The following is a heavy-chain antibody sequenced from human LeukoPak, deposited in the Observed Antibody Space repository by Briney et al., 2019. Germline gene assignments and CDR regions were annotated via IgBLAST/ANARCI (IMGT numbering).Heavy chain of an antibody. V-gene: IGHV3-23*01. Sequence: GGSLRLSCAASGFTFSSYAMSWVRQAPGKGLEWVSAISGSSGSTYYADSVKGRFTISRDNTKNTLYLQMNSLRAEDTAVYYCAKTLLRYSDWLPTGGAFDIWGQGTMVTVSS. CDR2: ISGSSGST. J-gene: IGHJ3*02. CDR1: GFTFSSYA. CDR3: AKTLLRYSDWLPTGGAFDI. D-gene: IGHD3-9*01.